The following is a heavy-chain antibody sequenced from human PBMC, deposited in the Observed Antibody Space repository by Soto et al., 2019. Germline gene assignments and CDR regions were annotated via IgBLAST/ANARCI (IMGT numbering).Heavy chain of an antibody. D-gene: IGHD3-3*01. Sequence: ASVKVSCKASGYSFTSYGISWVRQAPGQGLEWMGWISAYNGNTNYAQKLQGRVTMTTNTSISTAYMELSSLRSEDTAVYYCARGNLFGVITVHYLDYWGQG. V-gene: IGHV1-18*01. CDR1: GYSFTSYG. J-gene: IGHJ4*02. CDR2: ISAYNGNT. CDR3: ARGNLFGVITVHYLDY.